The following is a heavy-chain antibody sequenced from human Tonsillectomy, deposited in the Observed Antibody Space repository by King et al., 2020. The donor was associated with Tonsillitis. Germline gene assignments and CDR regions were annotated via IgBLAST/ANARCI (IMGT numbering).Heavy chain of an antibody. CDR3: AKPDYGGNYGAFDL. J-gene: IGHJ3*01. V-gene: IGHV3-30*18. D-gene: IGHD4-23*01. Sequence: QLVQYGGGVVQPGRSLRLSCEASGFTFSSYGMHWVRQAPGKGLEWVALISYDGSNEHYADSVKGRFTISRDNSQNTLYLQMNSLRAEETAVYYCAKPDYGGNYGAFDLWGQGTRVTVSS. CDR2: ISYDGSNE. CDR1: GFTFSSYG.